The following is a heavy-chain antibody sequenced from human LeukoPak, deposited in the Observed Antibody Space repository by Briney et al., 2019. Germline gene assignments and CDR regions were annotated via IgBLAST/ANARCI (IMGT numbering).Heavy chain of an antibody. CDR1: GGSISSYY. V-gene: IGHV4-59*01. CDR2: IYYSGIA. J-gene: IGHJ4*02. Sequence: KPSETLSLTCTVSGGSISSYYWSWIRQPPGRGLEWLGYIYYSGIANYSPSLKSRVTFSVDTSKNQFSLKLSSVTAADTAVYYCARGQGYGLLNAVDYWGQGTLVTVSS. D-gene: IGHD5-18*01. CDR3: ARGQGYGLLNAVDY.